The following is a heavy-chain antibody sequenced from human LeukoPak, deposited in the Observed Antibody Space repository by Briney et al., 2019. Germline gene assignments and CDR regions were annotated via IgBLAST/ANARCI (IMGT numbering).Heavy chain of an antibody. CDR1: GGSISSYY. J-gene: IGHJ6*02. CDR2: IYCSGST. CDR3: ARGSSSWTYYYGMDV. D-gene: IGHD6-13*01. V-gene: IGHV4-59*01. Sequence: SETLSLTCTVSGGSISSYYWSWIRQPPGKGLEWIGYIYCSGSTNYNPSLKSRVTISVDTSKNQFSLKLSSVTAADTAVYYCARGSSSWTYYYGMDVWGQGTTVTVSS.